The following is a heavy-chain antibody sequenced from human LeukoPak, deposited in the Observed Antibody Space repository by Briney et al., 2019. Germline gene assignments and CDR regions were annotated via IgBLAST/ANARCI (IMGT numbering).Heavy chain of an antibody. Sequence: SETLSLTCAVYGGSFSGYYWSWIRQPPGKGLEWIGEINHSGGTNYIPSLKSRVIMSVDTSKNQFSLKLSSVTAADTAVYYCTRDGPRSSGYPDTWGQGTLVTVSS. CDR3: TRDGPRSSGYPDT. J-gene: IGHJ5*02. CDR2: INHSGGT. CDR1: GGSFSGYY. D-gene: IGHD3-22*01. V-gene: IGHV4-34*01.